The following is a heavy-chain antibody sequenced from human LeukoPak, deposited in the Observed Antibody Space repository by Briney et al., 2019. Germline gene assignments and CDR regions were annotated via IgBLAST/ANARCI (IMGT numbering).Heavy chain of an antibody. J-gene: IGHJ3*02. V-gene: IGHV3-48*01. D-gene: IGHD3-9*01. CDR1: GFTFSSYS. Sequence: GGSLRLSCAASGFTFSSYSMNWVRQAPGKGLEWVSYISSSSSTIYYADSVKGRFTISRDNAKNSLYLQMNSLRAEDTAVYYCARVLDILTGPTEDAFDIWGQGTMVTVSS. CDR3: ARVLDILTGPTEDAFDI. CDR2: ISSSSSTI.